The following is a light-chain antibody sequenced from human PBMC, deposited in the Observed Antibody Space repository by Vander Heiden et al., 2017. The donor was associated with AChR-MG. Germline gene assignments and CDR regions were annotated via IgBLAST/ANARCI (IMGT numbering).Light chain of an antibody. CDR1: SLSSFS. CDR2: EKN. Sequence: STELTQYPPVSVALVQTVKLTCQGYSLSSFSATWYQLKSGQAPLLVIYEKNNRPSGIPDRFSGSGSGNTASLTSTGAQAEDEADYYCCSRDNRELIFGGGTTWTVL. V-gene: IGLV3-19*01. CDR3: CSRDNRELI. J-gene: IGLJ2*01.